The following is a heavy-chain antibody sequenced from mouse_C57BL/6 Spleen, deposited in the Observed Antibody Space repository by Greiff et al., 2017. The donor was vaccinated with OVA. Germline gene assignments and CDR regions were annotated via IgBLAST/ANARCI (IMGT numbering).Heavy chain of an antibody. CDR3: ARGEIKGYFDV. J-gene: IGHJ1*03. CDR1: GYTFTSYW. CDR2: IYPSDSET. V-gene: IGHV1-61*01. Sequence: QVQLQQPGAELVRPGSSVKLSCKASGYTFTSYWMDWVKQRPGQGLEWIGNIYPSDSETHYNQKFKDKATLTVDKSSSTAYMQLSSLTSEDSAVYYCARGEIKGYFDVWGTGTTVTVSS. D-gene: IGHD2-4*01.